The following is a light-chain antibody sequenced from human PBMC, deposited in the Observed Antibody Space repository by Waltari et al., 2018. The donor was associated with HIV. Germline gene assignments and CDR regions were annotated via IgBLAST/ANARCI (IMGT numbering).Light chain of an antibody. CDR3: AAWDDSLNGVV. CDR2: SNK. CDR1: SSNIGSNT. Sequence: QSVLTQPPSASGTPGQRVTISCSGSSSNIGSNTVNWYQQLPGTAPKLLIYSNKQRHSGGPDRFSGSKSGTSASLAISGLQSEDEAEYYCAAWDDSLNGVVFGGGTKLTVL. J-gene: IGLJ2*01. V-gene: IGLV1-44*01.